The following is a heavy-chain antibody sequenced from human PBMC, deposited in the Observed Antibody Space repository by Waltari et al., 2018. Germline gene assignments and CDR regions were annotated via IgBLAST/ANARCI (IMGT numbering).Heavy chain of an antibody. J-gene: IGHJ4*02. CDR2: ISGSGGTT. D-gene: IGHD1-26*01. CDR3: AKSTGSYYEVFDY. CDR1: GFTFSNYG. Sequence: EVRLVESGGGLVQPGGSLTLSCAASGFTFSNYGMSWVRQAPGKGLECVSTISGSGGTTFYADSVKGRFTMSKDNSKNTLFLQMNSLRFDDTVEYYCAKSTGSYYEVFDYWGRGTLVTVSS. V-gene: IGHV3-23*04.